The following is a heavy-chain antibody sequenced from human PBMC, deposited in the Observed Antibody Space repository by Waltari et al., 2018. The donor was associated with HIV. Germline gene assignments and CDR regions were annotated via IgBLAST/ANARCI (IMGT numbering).Heavy chain of an antibody. CDR2: FDPEDGET. J-gene: IGHJ4*02. Sequence: QVQLVQSGAEAKKPGPSVKVCCKVSGYTLTEFSMHWVRQAPGKGLEWMGGFDPEDGETSHAEKLQGRVTMTQDTSTDAASMELSSLRSEDTAVYYCATDRGVAAAEVYWGQGALVTASS. D-gene: IGHD6-13*01. CDR3: ATDRGVAAAEVY. CDR1: GYTLTEFS. V-gene: IGHV1-24*01.